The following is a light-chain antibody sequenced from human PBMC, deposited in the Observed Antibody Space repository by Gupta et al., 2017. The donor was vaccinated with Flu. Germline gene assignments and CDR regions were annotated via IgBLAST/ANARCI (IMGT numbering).Light chain of an antibody. Sequence: QSALTQPASVSGSLGQSITISCTGSSSDIGTYDYVCWYQQHPGKAPKLIIYGVTNRPSGVSYRFSGSKSGSTASLTISGLLDEDEADYYCISYTTGSSLYVFGTGTKVTVL. CDR1: SSDIGTYDY. CDR2: GVT. CDR3: ISYTTGSSLYV. V-gene: IGLV2-14*01. J-gene: IGLJ1*01.